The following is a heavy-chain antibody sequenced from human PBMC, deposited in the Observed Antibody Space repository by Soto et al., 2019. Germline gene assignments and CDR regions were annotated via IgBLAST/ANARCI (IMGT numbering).Heavy chain of an antibody. J-gene: IGHJ5*02. CDR2: INHSGST. Sequence: SETLSLTCAVYGGSFIGYYWSWIRQPPGKGLEWIGEINHSGSTNYNPSLKSRVTISVDTSKNQFSLKLSSVTAADTAVYYCARGSPRVTMVRGERDWFDPWGQGTLVT. D-gene: IGHD3-10*01. CDR1: GGSFIGYY. CDR3: ARGSPRVTMVRGERDWFDP. V-gene: IGHV4-34*01.